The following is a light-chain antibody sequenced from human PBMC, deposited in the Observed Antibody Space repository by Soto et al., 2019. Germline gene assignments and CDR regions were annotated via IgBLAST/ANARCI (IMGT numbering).Light chain of an antibody. CDR3: CSYAGSSTLV. CDR2: EAN. CDR1: SSDVGSYNF. V-gene: IGLV2-23*01. Sequence: QAASVSGSPGQSITISCTGTSSDVGSYNFVSWYQQHPGKAPKLMIYEANKRPSGVSYRFSASKSGKTASLTISGLQAEDEAEYYCCSYAGSSTLVFGGGTKLTVL. J-gene: IGLJ2*01.